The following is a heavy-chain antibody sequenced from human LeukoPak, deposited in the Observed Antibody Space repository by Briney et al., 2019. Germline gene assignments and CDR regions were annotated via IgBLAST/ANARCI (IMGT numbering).Heavy chain of an antibody. D-gene: IGHD6-19*01. Sequence: GGSLRLSCAASGFTVSSNYMSWVRQAPGKGLEWVSVIYSGGSTYYADSVKGRFTISRDNSKNMLYLQMNSLRAEDTAVYYCAKVGTLGWLALDPWGQGTLVTVSS. J-gene: IGHJ5*02. CDR2: IYSGGST. CDR3: AKVGTLGWLALDP. V-gene: IGHV3-66*02. CDR1: GFTVSSNY.